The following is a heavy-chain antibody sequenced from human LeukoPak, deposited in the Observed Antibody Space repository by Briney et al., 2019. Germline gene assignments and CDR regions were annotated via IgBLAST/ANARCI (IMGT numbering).Heavy chain of an antibody. D-gene: IGHD3/OR15-3a*01. CDR3: VGGGDWLPEY. CDR2: IYYSGST. V-gene: IGHV4-59*02. Sequence: SETLSLTCTVSGASVSGKFWSWIRHSPGNGLEWIGLIYYSGSTKFNLSLKSRVAMSVDPSNNQFSLSLNSVTTTDTAVYFCVGGGDWLPEYWGHGTQVIVSS. J-gene: IGHJ4*01. CDR1: GASVSGKF.